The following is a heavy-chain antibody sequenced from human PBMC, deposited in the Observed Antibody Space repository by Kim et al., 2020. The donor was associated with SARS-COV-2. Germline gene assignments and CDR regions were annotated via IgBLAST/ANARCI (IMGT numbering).Heavy chain of an antibody. Sequence: GGSLRLSCAASGFTFGDYAMHWVRQAPGKGLEWVSGISWNSGSIGYADSVKGRFTISRDNAKNSLYLQMNSLRAEDTALYYCAKDPAQVIVVVPAAGGYFDYWGQGTLVPVSS. CDR1: GFTFGDYA. CDR2: ISWNSGSI. V-gene: IGHV3-9*01. D-gene: IGHD2-2*01. CDR3: AKDPAQVIVVVPAAGGYFDY. J-gene: IGHJ4*02.